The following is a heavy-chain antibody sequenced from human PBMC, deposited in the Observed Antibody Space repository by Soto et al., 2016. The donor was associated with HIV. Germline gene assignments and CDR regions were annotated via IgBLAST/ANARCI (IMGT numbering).Heavy chain of an antibody. CDR1: KFTFSTYW. J-gene: IGHJ4*02. D-gene: IGHD3-9*01. CDR3: ARGGTYDILTGYYNVGLDY. Sequence: EVHLVESGGGLVQPGGSLRLSCASSKFTFSTYWMHWVRQAPGKGLVWVSRINNDGSSTTYADSVKGRFTISRDNAKNTLYLQMSSLRADDTAMYFCARGGTYDILTGYYNVGLDYWGQGTLVTVSS. V-gene: IGHV3-74*01. CDR2: INNDGSST.